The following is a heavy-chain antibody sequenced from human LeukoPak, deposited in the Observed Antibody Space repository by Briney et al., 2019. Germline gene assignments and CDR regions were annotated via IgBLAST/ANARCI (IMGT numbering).Heavy chain of an antibody. J-gene: IGHJ4*02. Sequence: GGSLRLSCAASGFTFIRYVMSWVRQAPGKGLEWVSAISGSGVSTGYGDSVKARFTISRDNTNNTLYLQKNNLRAQNTDVYYCAKVGGIYDFCSGSTTSYFDYWGQGTLVTVSS. D-gene: IGHD3-3*01. CDR3: AKVGGIYDFCSGSTTSYFDY. CDR1: GFTFIRYV. CDR2: ISGSGVST. V-gene: IGHV3-23*01.